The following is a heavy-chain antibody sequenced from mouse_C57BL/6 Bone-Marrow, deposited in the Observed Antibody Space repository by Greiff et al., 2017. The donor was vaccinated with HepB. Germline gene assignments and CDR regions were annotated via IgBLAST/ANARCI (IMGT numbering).Heavy chain of an antibody. CDR3: VRPGHGYDLGAMDY. CDR2: IRSKSNNYAT. J-gene: IGHJ4*01. CDR1: GFSFNTYA. Sequence: EVQGVGSGGGLVQPKGSLKLSCAASGFSFNTYAMNWVRQAPGKGLEWVARIRSKSNNYATYYADSVKDRFTISRDDSESMLYLQMNNLKTEDTAMYYCVRPGHGYDLGAMDYWGQGTSVTVSS. V-gene: IGHV10-1*01. D-gene: IGHD2-2*01.